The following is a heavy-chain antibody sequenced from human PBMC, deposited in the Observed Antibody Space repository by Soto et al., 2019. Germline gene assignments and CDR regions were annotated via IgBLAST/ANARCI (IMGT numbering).Heavy chain of an antibody. CDR1: GDSVSGDSAA. D-gene: IGHD1-1*01. CDR3: AGTTSHHWLYMDV. Sequence: QVQLQESGPGLVKPSQTLSVSCAISGDSVSGDSAAWNWVRLSPSRGLEWLARTYYRSRWYNDYAVSVRSRITVNADTSKNQFSLQLTSVPPEDTAIYFCAGTTSHHWLYMDVWGRGTTVTVSS. J-gene: IGHJ6*03. CDR2: TYYRSRWYN. V-gene: IGHV6-1*01.